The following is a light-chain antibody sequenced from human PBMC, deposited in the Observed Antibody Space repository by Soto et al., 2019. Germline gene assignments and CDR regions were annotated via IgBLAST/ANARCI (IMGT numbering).Light chain of an antibody. J-gene: IGKJ1*01. V-gene: IGKV1-5*03. Sequence: DIQMTQSPSTLSASVGDRVTITCRASQSISSWLAWYQQKPGKAPKLLIYKASSLESGVPSRFSGSGSGTEFTLTMSSLQPDDFATYYCQQYNSYSPPWTFVQGTKVEIK. CDR2: KAS. CDR1: QSISSW. CDR3: QQYNSYSPPWT.